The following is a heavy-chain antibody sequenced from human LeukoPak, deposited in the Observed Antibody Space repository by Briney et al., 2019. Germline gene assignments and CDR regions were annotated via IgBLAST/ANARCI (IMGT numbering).Heavy chain of an antibody. Sequence: SETLSLTCVVSGGSFSGYWSWIRQPPGKGLEWIGEIYHGGNTKYNPSLKSRVTISVDTSRNQFSLKMSSVTAADTAVYFCARHGNFYFDLWGRGTVVTASS. V-gene: IGHV4-34*01. J-gene: IGHJ2*01. CDR3: ARHGNFYFDL. CDR1: GGSFSGY. CDR2: IYHGGNT.